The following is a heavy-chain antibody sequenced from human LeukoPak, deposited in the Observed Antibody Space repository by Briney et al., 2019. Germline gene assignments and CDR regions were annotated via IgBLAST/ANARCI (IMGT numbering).Heavy chain of an antibody. CDR3: AREATVAEPIYYYYYGMDV. D-gene: IGHD6-19*01. CDR2: IYTSGST. V-gene: IGHV4-4*07. Sequence: SETLSLTCTVSGGSISSYYWSWIRQPAGKGLEWIGRIYTSGSTNYNPSLKSRVTMSVDTSKNQFPLKLSSVTAADTAVYYCAREATVAEPIYYYYYGMDVWGQGTTVTVSS. J-gene: IGHJ6*02. CDR1: GGSISSYY.